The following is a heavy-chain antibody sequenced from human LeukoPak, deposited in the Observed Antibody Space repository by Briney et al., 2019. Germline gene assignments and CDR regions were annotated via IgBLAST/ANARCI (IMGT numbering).Heavy chain of an antibody. D-gene: IGHD3-3*01. CDR3: ARNGDFWSGYIPGYYYYYMDV. CDR2: INPNSGGT. Sequence: ASVKVSCKASGYTFTGYYMHWVRQAPGQGLEWMGWINPNSGGTNYAQKFQGRVTMTRDTSISTAYMELSRLRSDDTAVYYCARNGDFWSGYIPGYYYYYMDVWGKGTTVTVSS. J-gene: IGHJ6*03. CDR1: GYTFTGYY. V-gene: IGHV1-2*02.